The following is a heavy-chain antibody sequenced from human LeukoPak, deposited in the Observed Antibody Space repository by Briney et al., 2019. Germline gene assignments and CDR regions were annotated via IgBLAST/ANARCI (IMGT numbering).Heavy chain of an antibody. CDR2: TYYRSKWCY. CDR1: GDSVSNNSAT. D-gene: IGHD6-13*01. Sequence: SQTLSLTCAISGDSVSNNSATWNWVRQSPSRGLEWLGRTYYRSKWCYDYAVSVKSRITINPDTSKNQFSLQLNSVTPEDTAVYYCARSIPEAGRLLGYWGQGTLVTVSS. V-gene: IGHV6-1*01. CDR3: ARSIPEAGRLLGY. J-gene: IGHJ4*02.